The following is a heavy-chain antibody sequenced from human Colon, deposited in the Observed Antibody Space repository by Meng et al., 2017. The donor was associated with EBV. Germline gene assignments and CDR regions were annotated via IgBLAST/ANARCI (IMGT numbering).Heavy chain of an antibody. J-gene: IGHJ4*02. D-gene: IGHD5-18*01. CDR1: GVSTSSSSYS. CDR3: ARGIQIWHEIDY. CDR2: ISYGGST. V-gene: IGHV4-39*07. Sequence: QLAPEESGPGLVQPSETLSLTCTVSGVSTSSSSYSCAWIRQPPGKGLEWIGGISYGGSTSYNPSLKSRVTISIDTSKNQFSLSLTSVTAAETAIYYCARGIQIWHEIDYWGQGTLVTVSS.